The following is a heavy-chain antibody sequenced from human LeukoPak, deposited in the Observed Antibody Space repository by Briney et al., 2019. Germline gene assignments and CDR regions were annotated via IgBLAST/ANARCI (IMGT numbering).Heavy chain of an antibody. J-gene: IGHJ5*02. V-gene: IGHV4-59*08. CDR2: IYYGGST. D-gene: IGHD2-2*01. CDR3: ARHRHCSSTSCYGGDNWFDP. CDR1: GGSISSYY. Sequence: PSETLSPTCTVSGGSISSYYWSWIRQPPGKGLEWIGYIYYGGSTNYNPSLKSRVTISVDTSKNQFSLKLSSVTAADTAVYYCARHRHCSSTSCYGGDNWFDPWGQGTLVTVSS.